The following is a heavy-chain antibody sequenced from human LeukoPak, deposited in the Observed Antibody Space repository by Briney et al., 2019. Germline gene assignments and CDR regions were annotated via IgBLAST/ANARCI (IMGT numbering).Heavy chain of an antibody. CDR3: ARAKLHPGETAYCGGDCNWFDP. Sequence: ASVKVSCKASGGTFSSYAISWVRQAPGQGLEWMGGIIPIFGTANYAQKFQGRVTITADESTSTAYMELSSLRSEDTAVYYCARAKLHPGETAYCGGDCNWFDPWGQGTLVTVSS. J-gene: IGHJ5*02. V-gene: IGHV1-69*13. CDR1: GGTFSSYA. CDR2: IIPIFGTA. D-gene: IGHD2-21*02.